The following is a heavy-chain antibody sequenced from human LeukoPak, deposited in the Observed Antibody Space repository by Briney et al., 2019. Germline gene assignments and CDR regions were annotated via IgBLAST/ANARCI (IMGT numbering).Heavy chain of an antibody. Sequence: GGSLRLSCAASGFTFSDSYMSWIRQAPGRGLEWVSYISRSGSTIYYADSVKGRFTISRDNAKNTLYLQMNSLRAEDTAVYYCAREITTNGGRYFDYWGQGTLVTVSS. V-gene: IGHV3-11*04. D-gene: IGHD7-27*01. CDR2: ISRSGSTI. J-gene: IGHJ4*02. CDR3: AREITTNGGRYFDY. CDR1: GFTFSDSY.